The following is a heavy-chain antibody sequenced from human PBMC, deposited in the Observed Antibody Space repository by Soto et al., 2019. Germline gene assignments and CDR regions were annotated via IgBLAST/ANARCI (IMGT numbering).Heavy chain of an antibody. Sequence: HGESLKISCKGSGYNFDSYWINWLRQMPGKGLEWMGRIDPIDSKTKYSPSLEGHFTISVDKSTSTTYLQWSSLKASDTAIYYCARRIAADGYYYYAFDVWGQGTAVTVSS. J-gene: IGHJ6*02. V-gene: IGHV5-10-1*01. CDR3: ARRIAADGYYYYAFDV. CDR1: GYNFDSYW. D-gene: IGHD6-25*01. CDR2: IDPIDSKT.